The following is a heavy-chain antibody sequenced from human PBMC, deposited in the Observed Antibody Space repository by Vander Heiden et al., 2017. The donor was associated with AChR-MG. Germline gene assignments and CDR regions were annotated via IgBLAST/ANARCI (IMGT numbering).Heavy chain of an antibody. D-gene: IGHD2-15*01. CDR3: ARAGCSGGNCWYWFDP. V-gene: IGHV3-23*01. Sequence: EVQVSESGGGLVQPGGSLRLSCVVSGFTFSNYAMTWVRQAPGKGLEWVSAISGSDEGTYLAHSVRGRFTISRDNSKNTVYLQMNRLRVDDTAVYYCARAGCSGGNCWYWFDPWGQGTLVTVSS. J-gene: IGHJ5*02. CDR1: GFTFSNYA. CDR2: ISGSDEGT.